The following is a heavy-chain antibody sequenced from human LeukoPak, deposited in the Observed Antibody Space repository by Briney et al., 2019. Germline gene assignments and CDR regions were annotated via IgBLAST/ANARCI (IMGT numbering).Heavy chain of an antibody. J-gene: IGHJ4*02. CDR2: ISSSSSST. CDR3: AKEAGCGLDY. CDR1: GFTFSSYS. D-gene: IGHD2-21*01. Sequence: AGGSLRLSCAASGFTFSSYSVNWVRQAPGKGLEWVSYISSSSSSTYYADSVKGRFTISRDNAKNSLYLQMNSLRDEDTAVYYCAKEAGCGLDYWGQGTLVTVSS. V-gene: IGHV3-48*02.